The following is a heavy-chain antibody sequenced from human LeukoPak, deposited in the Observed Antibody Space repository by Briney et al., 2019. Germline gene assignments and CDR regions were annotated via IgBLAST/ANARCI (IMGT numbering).Heavy chain of an antibody. D-gene: IGHD2-8*02. Sequence: PGGSLRPSCAASGFTFSNHWLHWVRQAPGKGLVWVSRINGDGTSTIYADSVKGRFTISRDNAKSTMYLQMNSLRAEDTAVYYCARTGTGGDLDIWGQGTMVTVSS. CDR1: GFTFSNHW. CDR2: INGDGTST. CDR3: ARTGTGGDLDI. J-gene: IGHJ3*02. V-gene: IGHV3-74*01.